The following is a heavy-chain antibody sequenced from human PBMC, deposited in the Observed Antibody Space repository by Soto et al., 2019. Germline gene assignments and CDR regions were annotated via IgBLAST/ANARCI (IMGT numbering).Heavy chain of an antibody. V-gene: IGHV3-23*01. Sequence: EVQLLESGGGLVQPGGSLRLSCAASGFTFTTYAMTWVRQAPGKGLEWLSAINTAGTTYYADSVKGRFTISRDNAKNPLYLQMSGVRVEDTAVYYCAKDWYEDSWGQGTLVTVSS. CDR1: GFTFTTYA. CDR3: AKDWYEDS. D-gene: IGHD6-13*01. J-gene: IGHJ4*02. CDR2: INTAGTT.